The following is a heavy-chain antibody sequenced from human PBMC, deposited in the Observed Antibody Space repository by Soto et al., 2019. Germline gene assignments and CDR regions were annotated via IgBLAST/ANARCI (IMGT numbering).Heavy chain of an antibody. CDR1: GFTFSSYA. V-gene: IGHV3-23*01. CDR3: AKEELRDIVVVVAPHLRHFDY. Sequence: HPGGSLRLSCAASGFTFSSYAMSWVRQAPGKGLEWVSAISGSGGSTYYADSVKGRFTISRDNSKNTLYLQMNSLRAEDTAVYYCAKEELRDIVVVVAPHLRHFDYWGQGTLVTVSS. CDR2: ISGSGGST. J-gene: IGHJ4*02. D-gene: IGHD2-15*01.